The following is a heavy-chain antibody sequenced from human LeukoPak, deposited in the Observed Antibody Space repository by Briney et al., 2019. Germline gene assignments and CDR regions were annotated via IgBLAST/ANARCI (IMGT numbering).Heavy chain of an antibody. J-gene: IGHJ5*02. Sequence: KPGGSLRLSCAASGFTFSSFWMTWVRQAPGKGLEWVSSISSSSSYIYYADSVKGRFTISRDNAKNSLYLQMNSLRAEDTAVYYCARVYSTIFGVVRNWFDPWGQGTLVTVSS. CDR1: GFTFSSFW. D-gene: IGHD3-3*01. CDR2: ISSSSSYI. V-gene: IGHV3-21*01. CDR3: ARVYSTIFGVVRNWFDP.